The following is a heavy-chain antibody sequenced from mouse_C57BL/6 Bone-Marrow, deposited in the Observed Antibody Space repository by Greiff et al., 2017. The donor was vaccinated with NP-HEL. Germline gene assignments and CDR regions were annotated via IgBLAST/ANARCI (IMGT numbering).Heavy chain of an antibody. CDR1: GYTFTTYP. Sequence: VQLKESGAELVKPGASVKMSCKASGYTFTTYPIEWMKQNHGKSLEWIGNFHPYNDDTKYNEKFKGKATLTVEKSSSTVYLELSRLTSDYSAVYYCARGYYGSSYPNWYFDVWGTGTTVTVSS. V-gene: IGHV1-47*01. CDR3: ARGYYGSSYPNWYFDV. D-gene: IGHD1-1*01. J-gene: IGHJ1*03. CDR2: FHPYNDDT.